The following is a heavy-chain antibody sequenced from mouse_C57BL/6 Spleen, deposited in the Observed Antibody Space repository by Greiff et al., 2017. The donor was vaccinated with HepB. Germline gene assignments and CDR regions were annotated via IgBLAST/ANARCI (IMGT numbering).Heavy chain of an antibody. J-gene: IGHJ3*01. V-gene: IGHV2-6-1*01. CDR2: IWSDGST. D-gene: IGHD2-5*01. CDR3: AGQDRNYVWFAY. CDR1: GFSLTSYG. Sequence: QVQLQQSGPGLVAPSQSLSITCTVSGFSLTSYGVHWVRQPPGKGLEWLVVIWSDGSTTYNSPLNSRLSICKDNSKSQVSLKMNSLQTDDTAMYDCAGQDRNYVWFAYWGQGTLVTVSA.